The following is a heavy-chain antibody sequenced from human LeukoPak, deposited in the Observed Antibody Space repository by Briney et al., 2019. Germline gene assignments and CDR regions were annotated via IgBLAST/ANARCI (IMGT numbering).Heavy chain of an antibody. D-gene: IGHD4-23*01. Sequence: SVKVSGKASGGTFSSYAISWVRQAPGQGLEWMGGIIPIFGTANYAQKFQGRVTITADESTGTAYMELSSLRSEDTAVYYCARGPTVVTPRFDYWGQGTLVTVSS. CDR3: ARGPTVVTPRFDY. J-gene: IGHJ4*02. V-gene: IGHV1-69*01. CDR1: GGTFSSYA. CDR2: IIPIFGTA.